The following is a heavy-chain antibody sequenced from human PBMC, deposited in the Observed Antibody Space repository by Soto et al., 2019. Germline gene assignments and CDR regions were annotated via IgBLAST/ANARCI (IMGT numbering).Heavy chain of an antibody. V-gene: IGHV3-48*02. D-gene: IGHD3-3*01. CDR3: ARGTIFGAVAPFDP. Sequence: GGSLRLSCAASGFTFSSYSMNWVRQAPGKGLEWVSYISSSSSTIYYADSVKGRFTISRDNAKNSLYLQMNSLRDEDTAVYYCARGTIFGAVAPFDPWGQGTLVTVSS. CDR2: ISSSSSTI. CDR1: GFTFSSYS. J-gene: IGHJ5*02.